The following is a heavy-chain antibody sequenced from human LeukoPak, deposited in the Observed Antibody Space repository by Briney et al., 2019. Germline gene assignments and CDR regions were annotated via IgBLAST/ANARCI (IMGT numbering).Heavy chain of an antibody. CDR3: AKDGGIYYKNFDF. CDR2: ISGSGAST. CDR1: GFTFSSYA. Sequence: GGSLRLSCAASGFTFSSYAMSWVRQAPGKGLEWVSTISGSGASTYYADSVKGRFTISRDNSLYLQMNNLRAEDTALYYCAKDGGIYYKNFDFWGQGTLVTVSS. D-gene: IGHD1-26*01. V-gene: IGHV3-23*01. J-gene: IGHJ4*02.